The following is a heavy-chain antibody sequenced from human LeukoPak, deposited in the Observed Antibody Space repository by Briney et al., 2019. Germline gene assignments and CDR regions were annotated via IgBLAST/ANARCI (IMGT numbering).Heavy chain of an antibody. CDR2: INHSGST. CDR1: GGSFSGYF. J-gene: IGHJ4*02. D-gene: IGHD2-2*01. CDR3: ARGQLPIDYFDY. V-gene: IGHV4-34*01. Sequence: KPSETLSLTCAVYGGSFSGYFWSWIRQPPGKGLEWIGEINHSGSTNYNPSLKSRVTISVDTSKNQFSLKLSSVTAADTAVYYCARGQLPIDYFDYWGQGTLVTVSS.